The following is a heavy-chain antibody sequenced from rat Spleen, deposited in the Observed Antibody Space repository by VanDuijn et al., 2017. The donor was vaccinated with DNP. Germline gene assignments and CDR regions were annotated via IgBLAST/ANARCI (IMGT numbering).Heavy chain of an antibody. CDR2: ISYSGTS. J-gene: IGHJ2*01. D-gene: IGHD1-4*01. CDR3: ARTSGFDY. CDR1: GYSITGNY. V-gene: IGHV3-1*01. Sequence: EVQLQESGPGLVKPSQSLSLTCSVTGYSITGNYWGWIRKFPGNKMEWIGHISYSGTSGYNPSLKSRISITRDTSKNQFFLQLSSLTPEDTATYYCARTSGFDYWGQGIMVTVSS.